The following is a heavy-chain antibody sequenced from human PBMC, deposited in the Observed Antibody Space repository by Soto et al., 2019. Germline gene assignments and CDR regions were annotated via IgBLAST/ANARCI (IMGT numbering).Heavy chain of an antibody. V-gene: IGHV4-30-2*01. J-gene: IGHJ4*02. CDR3: ARAQDYYDSSGYHFDY. D-gene: IGHD3-22*01. CDR1: GGSISSGDYS. Sequence: QTLSLTCAVSGGSISSGDYSWNWIRQPPGKGLEWIGYIYHSGSTHYNSSLKSRVAMSVGRSKNQFSLNLSSVTAADTAVYYCARAQDYYDSSGYHFDYWGQGTLVTVSS. CDR2: IYHSGST.